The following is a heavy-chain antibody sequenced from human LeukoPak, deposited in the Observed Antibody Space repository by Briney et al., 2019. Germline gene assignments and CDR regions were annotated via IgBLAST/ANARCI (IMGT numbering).Heavy chain of an antibody. CDR3: ALPTLWFGEFWDY. CDR1: GYTFTSYD. Sequence: GSVKVSCKASGYTFTSYDINWVRQATGQGLEWMGWMNPNSGNTGYAQKFQGRVTMTRNTSISTAYMELSSLRSEDTAVYYRALPTLWFGEFWDYWGQGTLVTVSS. J-gene: IGHJ4*02. V-gene: IGHV1-8*01. D-gene: IGHD3-10*01. CDR2: MNPNSGNT.